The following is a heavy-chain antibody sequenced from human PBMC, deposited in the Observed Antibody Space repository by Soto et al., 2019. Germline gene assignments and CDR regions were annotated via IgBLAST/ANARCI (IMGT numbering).Heavy chain of an antibody. J-gene: IGHJ4*02. V-gene: IGHV4-59*01. CDR3: ARRIAPSAYYFDY. CDR1: GGSISSYY. CDR2: IYYSGST. D-gene: IGHD2-21*01. Sequence: SETLSLTCTVSGGSISSYYWSWIRQPPGKGLEWIGYIYYSGSTNYNPSLKSRVTISVDTSKNQFSLKLSSVTAADTAVYYCARRIAPSAYYFDYWGQGTLVTVSS.